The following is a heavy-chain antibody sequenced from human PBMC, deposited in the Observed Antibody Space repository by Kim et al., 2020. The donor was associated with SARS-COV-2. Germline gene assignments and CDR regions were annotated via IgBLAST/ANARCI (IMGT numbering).Heavy chain of an antibody. CDR3: ADRTSAGFLDF. CDR1: GFNFSAYT. D-gene: IGHD6-13*01. J-gene: IGHJ4*02. V-gene: IGHV3-23*01. Sequence: GGSLRLSCAASGFNFSAYTMSWVRQAPGKGLEWVSAIVSHGGVTFYADSVKGRFTISRDNSRNTLYLQMNSLIDEDTALYYCADRTSAGFLDFWGQGTLV. CDR2: IVSHGGVT.